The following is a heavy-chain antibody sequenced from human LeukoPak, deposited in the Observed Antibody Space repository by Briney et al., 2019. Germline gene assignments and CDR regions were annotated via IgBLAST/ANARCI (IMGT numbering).Heavy chain of an antibody. CDR1: GGSFSGYY. Sequence: PSESLSLTCAVYGGSFSGYYWSWIRQPPGKGLVWIGEINHSGSTNYTPDAKSRVTISVDPAKTQFSLKLSSVTAADTVVYYDARGRGLYYGPARGLGWFDPWGQGTLVTVSS. D-gene: IGHD3-10*01. CDR3: ARGRGLYYGPARGLGWFDP. V-gene: IGHV4-34*01. CDR2: INHSGST. J-gene: IGHJ5*02.